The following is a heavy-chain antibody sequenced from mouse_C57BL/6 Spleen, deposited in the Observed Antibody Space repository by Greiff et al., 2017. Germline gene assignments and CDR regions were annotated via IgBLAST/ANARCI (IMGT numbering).Heavy chain of an antibody. CDR2: IRNKANGYTT. V-gene: IGHV7-3*01. Sequence: EVKVVESGGGLVQPGGSLSLSCAASGFTFTDYYMSWVRQPPGKALEWLGFIRNKANGYTTEYSASVKGRVTISRDNSQSILYLQMNALRAEDSATYYCASHSDGYYWWGQGTTLTVSS. CDR1: GFTFTDYY. J-gene: IGHJ2*01. CDR3: ASHSDGYYW. D-gene: IGHD2-3*01.